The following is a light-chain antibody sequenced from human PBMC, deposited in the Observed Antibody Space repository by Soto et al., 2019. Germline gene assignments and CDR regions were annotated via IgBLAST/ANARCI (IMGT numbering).Light chain of an antibody. CDR3: QQYNSWPLT. CDR2: DIF. V-gene: IGKV3D-15*01. J-gene: IGKJ4*01. Sequence: VMTQPPATLSVSPGERATFSCRASHSVSGKLVWYQQRPGQAPRLVIYDIFTRATGVPTRISGSGSGTEFTLTISSLQSEDFAVYYCQQYNSWPLTFGGGTKVDIK. CDR1: HSVSGK.